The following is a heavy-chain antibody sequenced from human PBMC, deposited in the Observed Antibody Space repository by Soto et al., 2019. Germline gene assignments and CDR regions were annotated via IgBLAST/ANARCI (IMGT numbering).Heavy chain of an antibody. CDR3: ARAGSTWRYFFDY. D-gene: IGHD6-13*01. J-gene: IGHJ4*02. V-gene: IGHV4-59*08. CDR2: IYYSGST. Sequence: PSETLSLTCTVSGGSISSYYWSWIRQPPGKGLEWIGYIYYSGSTNYNPSLKSRVTISVDTSKNQFSLKLSSVTAADTAIYYCARAGSTWRYFFDYWGQGSLVTVSS. CDR1: GGSISSYY.